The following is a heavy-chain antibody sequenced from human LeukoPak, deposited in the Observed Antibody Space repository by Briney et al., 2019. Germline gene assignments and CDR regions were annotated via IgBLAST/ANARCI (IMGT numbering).Heavy chain of an antibody. D-gene: IGHD3-10*01. CDR3: ARAHRSGSMDY. J-gene: IGHJ4*02. CDR2: IWYDGSNK. Sequence: GGSLRLSCAASGFTFSSYGMRWVRQAPGKGLEWVAVIWYDGSNKYYADSVKGRFTISRDNSKHTLYLQMNSLRAEDTAVYYCARAHRSGSMDYWGQGTLVTVSS. V-gene: IGHV3-33*01. CDR1: GFTFSSYG.